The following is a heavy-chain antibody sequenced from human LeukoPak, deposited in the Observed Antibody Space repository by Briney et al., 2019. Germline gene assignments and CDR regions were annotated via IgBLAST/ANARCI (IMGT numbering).Heavy chain of an antibody. J-gene: IGHJ4*02. Sequence: SETLSLTCAVYGGSFSGYYWSWIRQPPGKGLEWIGEINHSGSTNYNPSLKSRVTISVDTSKNQFSLKLSSVTAADTAVYYCARSLVPATSPLDYWGQGTLVTVSS. CDR3: ARSLVPATSPLDY. CDR2: INHSGST. CDR1: GGSFSGYY. D-gene: IGHD2-2*01. V-gene: IGHV4-34*01.